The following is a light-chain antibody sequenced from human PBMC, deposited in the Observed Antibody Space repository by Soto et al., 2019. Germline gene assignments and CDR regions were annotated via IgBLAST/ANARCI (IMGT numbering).Light chain of an antibody. Sequence: EIVLTQSPGTLSLSPGERATVSCKTSQSSGSNFLAWYQQKPGQAPRLLIYASSQRATGIPDRFSGSASGADFTLTIDRLEREDFAVYYCQLYGNSPPLGQGTRLEIK. J-gene: IGKJ5*01. V-gene: IGKV3-20*01. CDR1: QSSGSNF. CDR3: QLYGNSPP. CDR2: ASS.